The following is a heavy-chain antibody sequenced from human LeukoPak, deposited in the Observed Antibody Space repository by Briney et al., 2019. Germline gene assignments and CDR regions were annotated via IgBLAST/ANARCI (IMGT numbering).Heavy chain of an antibody. CDR2: ISWNSGSI. V-gene: IGHV3-9*01. CDR3: AKDAFDSSGYQPWFDP. Sequence: GGSLRLSCAASGFIFVNYGMHWVRQAPGKGLEWVSGISWNSGSIGYADSVKGRFTISRDNAKNSLYLQMNSLRAEDTALYYCAKDAFDSSGYQPWFDPWGQGTLVTVSS. J-gene: IGHJ5*02. CDR1: GFIFVNYG. D-gene: IGHD3-22*01.